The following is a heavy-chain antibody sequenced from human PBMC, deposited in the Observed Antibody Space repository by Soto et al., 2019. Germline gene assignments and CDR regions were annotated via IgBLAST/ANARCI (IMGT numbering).Heavy chain of an antibody. CDR3: ARESGFGGYNSFDP. D-gene: IGHD3-10*01. CDR2: IKQDGSEK. Sequence: GGSLRLSCAASGFTFSSYWMSWVRQAPGKGLEWVANIKQDGSEKYYVDSVKGRFTIFRDNAKNSLYLQMNSLRAEDTAVYYCARESGFGGYNSFDPWGQGTLVTVSS. J-gene: IGHJ5*02. CDR1: GFTFSSYW. V-gene: IGHV3-7*03.